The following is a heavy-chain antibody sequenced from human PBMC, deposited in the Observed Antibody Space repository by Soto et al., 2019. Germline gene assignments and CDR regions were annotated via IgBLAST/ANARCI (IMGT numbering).Heavy chain of an antibody. J-gene: IGHJ5*02. Sequence: QVQLVQSGAEVKKPGASVKVSCKASGHTFTGYYIHWVRQAPGQGLEWMGWINPNSGGTKYAQKFQGRVTMTRDTSISTAYMHLSRLRSDDTAVYYCARIRTDSSSWVNGWFDPRGQGTLVTVSS. CDR3: ARIRTDSSSWVNGWFDP. CDR1: GHTFTGYY. CDR2: INPNSGGT. D-gene: IGHD3-22*01. V-gene: IGHV1-2*02.